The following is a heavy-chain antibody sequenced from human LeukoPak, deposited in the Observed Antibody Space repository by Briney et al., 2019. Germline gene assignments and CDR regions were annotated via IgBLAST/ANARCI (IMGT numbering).Heavy chain of an antibody. J-gene: IGHJ6*03. CDR2: ITWSANYI. D-gene: IGHD2-21*01. CDR1: GFSFDDYA. V-gene: IGHV3-9*01. CDR3: ARGISLMDV. Sequence: PGMSLRLSCAASGFSFDDYAMHWVRQAPGKGLEWVAYITWSANYIGYADSVKGRFTVSRDSAKNSLYLQMNSLRAEDTAVYYCARGISLMDVWGKGTTVTVSS.